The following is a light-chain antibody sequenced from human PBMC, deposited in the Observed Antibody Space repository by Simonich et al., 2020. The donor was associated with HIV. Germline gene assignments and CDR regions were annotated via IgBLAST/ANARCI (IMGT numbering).Light chain of an antibody. CDR2: MNN. CDR3: AAWDDSLNGRV. J-gene: IGLJ3*02. V-gene: IGLV1-47*01. Sequence: QSVLTQPPSASGTPGQRVTISCSGSSSNIGSNYVYGYQQLPGTAPKHLIYMNNQRPAGVPGRFSGSTSGTSASLAISGLQSEDEADYYCAAWDDSLNGRVFGGGTKLTVL. CDR1: SSNIGSNY.